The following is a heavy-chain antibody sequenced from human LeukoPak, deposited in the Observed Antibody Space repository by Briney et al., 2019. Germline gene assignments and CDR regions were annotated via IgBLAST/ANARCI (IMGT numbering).Heavy chain of an antibody. CDR3: ATALDFWSGYYTFDY. J-gene: IGHJ4*02. CDR2: INAGNGNT. CDR1: GYTFTSYA. V-gene: IGHV1-3*01. D-gene: IGHD3-3*01. Sequence: ASVKVSYKASGYTFTSYAMHWVRQAPGQRLEWMGWINAGNGNTKYSQKFQGRVTITRDTSASTAYMELSSLRSEDTAVYYCATALDFWSGYYTFDYWGQGTLVTVSS.